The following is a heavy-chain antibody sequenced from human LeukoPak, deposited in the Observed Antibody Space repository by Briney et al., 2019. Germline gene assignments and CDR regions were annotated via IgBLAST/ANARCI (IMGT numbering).Heavy chain of an antibody. CDR3: ARGLCGGDCYDY. D-gene: IGHD2-21*01. CDR1: GFTFSFFG. V-gene: IGHV3-33*01. J-gene: IGHJ4*02. CDR2: IWSDASNQ. Sequence: GGSLRLSCAASGFTFSFFGMHWVRQAPGKGLDWVAMIWSDASNQYYADSVKGRFTISRDNAKNSLYLQMNSLRAEDTAVYYCARGLCGGDCYDYWGQGTLVTVSS.